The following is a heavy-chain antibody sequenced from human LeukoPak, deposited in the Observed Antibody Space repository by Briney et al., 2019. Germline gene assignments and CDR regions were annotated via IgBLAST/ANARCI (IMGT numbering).Heavy chain of an antibody. CDR3: ARGTYYYDSSGYYYWFDP. V-gene: IGHV1-69*05. Sequence: SVKVSCKASGGTFSSYAISWVRQAPGQGLEWMGRIIPIFGTANYAQKFQGRVTITTDESTGTAYMELSSLRSEDTAVYYCARGTYYYDSSGYYYWFDPWGQGTLVTVSS. J-gene: IGHJ5*02. CDR1: GGTFSSYA. D-gene: IGHD3-22*01. CDR2: IIPIFGTA.